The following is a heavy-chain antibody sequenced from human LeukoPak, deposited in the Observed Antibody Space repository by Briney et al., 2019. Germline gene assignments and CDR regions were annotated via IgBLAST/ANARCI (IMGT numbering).Heavy chain of an antibody. CDR3: ARSGWELLHFDY. CDR1: GGSFSGYY. D-gene: IGHD1-26*01. J-gene: IGHJ4*02. V-gene: IGHV4-34*01. CDR2: INHSGST. Sequence: PSETLSLTCAVYGGSFSGYYWSWIRQPPGKGLEWIGEINHSGSTNYNPSLKSRVTISVDTSKNQFSLKLSSVTAADTAVYYCARSGWELLHFDYWGQGTLVTVSS.